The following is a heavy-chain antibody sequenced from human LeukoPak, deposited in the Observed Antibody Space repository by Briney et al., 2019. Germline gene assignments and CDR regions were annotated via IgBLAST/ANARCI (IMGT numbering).Heavy chain of an antibody. J-gene: IGHJ4*02. CDR3: ARAQVGNCSGGSCFAGPDF. CDR1: GFTLNDFY. D-gene: IGHD2-15*01. Sequence: GGSLRLSCAASGFTLNDFYMSWIRQAPGKGLEWVSYIRSSSNTIFYADSVKGRFTVSRDNTKNSLYLQMNSLRAEDTAVYYCARAQVGNCSGGSCFAGPDFWGQGTLVTVSS. V-gene: IGHV3-11*04. CDR2: IRSSSNTI.